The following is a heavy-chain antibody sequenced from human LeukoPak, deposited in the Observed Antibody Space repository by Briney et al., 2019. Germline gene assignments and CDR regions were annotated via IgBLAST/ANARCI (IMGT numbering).Heavy chain of an antibody. V-gene: IGHV4-31*03. J-gene: IGHJ5*02. Sequence: NASETLSLTCTVSGGSISSGGYYWSWIRQHPGKGLEWIGYIYYSGSTYYNPSLKSRVTISVDTSKNQFSLKLSSVTAADTAVYYCARQGDFWSGYYHNPWFDPRGQGTLVTVSS. CDR1: GGSISSGGYY. CDR2: IYYSGST. D-gene: IGHD3-3*01. CDR3: ARQGDFWSGYYHNPWFDP.